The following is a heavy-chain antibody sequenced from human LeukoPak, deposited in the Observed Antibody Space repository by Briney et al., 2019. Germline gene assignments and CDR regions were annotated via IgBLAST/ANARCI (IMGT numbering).Heavy chain of an antibody. V-gene: IGHV3-7*01. CDR2: IKQDGSEK. J-gene: IGHJ4*02. D-gene: IGHD3-10*01. Sequence: GGSLRLSCAASGFTFSSYWMSWVRQAPGKGLEWVANIKQDGSEKYYVDSVKGRFTISRDNAKNSLYLQMSSLRAEDTAVYYCARLRMGLWFGEFDYYFDYWGQGTLVTVSS. CDR1: GFTFSSYW. CDR3: ARLRMGLWFGEFDYYFDY.